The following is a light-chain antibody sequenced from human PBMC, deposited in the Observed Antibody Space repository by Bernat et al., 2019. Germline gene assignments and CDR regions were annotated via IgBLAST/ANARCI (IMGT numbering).Light chain of an antibody. CDR2: AAS. J-gene: IGKJ3*01. CDR1: KNINNS. V-gene: IGKV1-39*01. Sequence: DIQMTQSPSSLSASVVDRVTITCRASKNINNSLNWYQQKPCKAPKLLIYAASSLQSGVPSRFSGSGSGTDFTLTISSLQPEDFATYYCQQTYSSPGTFGPGTTVDIK. CDR3: QQTYSSPGT.